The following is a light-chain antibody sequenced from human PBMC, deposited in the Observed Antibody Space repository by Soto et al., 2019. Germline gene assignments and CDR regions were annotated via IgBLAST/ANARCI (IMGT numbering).Light chain of an antibody. J-gene: IGLJ2*01. CDR3: SSYTSSSTTVV. CDR1: SSDVGGYNY. CDR2: DVS. Sequence: QSALTQPASVSGSPGQSITISCTGTSSDVGGYNYVSWYQHHSGKAPKLMIYDVSNQPTGVSNRFSVSKSGTTASLTISGLQAEDVADYYCSSYTSSSTTVVFGGGTKVTVL. V-gene: IGLV2-14*03.